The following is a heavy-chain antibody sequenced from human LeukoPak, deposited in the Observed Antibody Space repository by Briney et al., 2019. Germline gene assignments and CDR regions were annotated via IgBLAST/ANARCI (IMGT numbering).Heavy chain of an antibody. CDR3: AKHGLPLVVISAPLDY. CDR2: IRYDGSNK. Sequence: PGGSLRLSCAVSGFIFSDFSMSWVRQAPGKGLEWVAFIRYDGSNKYYADSVKGRFTISRDNSKNTVYLQMNSLRAEDTAVYYCAKHGLPLVVISAPLDYWGQGTLVTVAS. J-gene: IGHJ4*02. V-gene: IGHV3-30*02. D-gene: IGHD2-15*01. CDR1: GFIFSDFS.